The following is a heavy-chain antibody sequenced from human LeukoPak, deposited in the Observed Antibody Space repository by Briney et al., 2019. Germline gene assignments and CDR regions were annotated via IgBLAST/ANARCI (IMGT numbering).Heavy chain of an antibody. CDR1: GFTFSSYR. CDR2: ISSSSSYI. J-gene: IGHJ3*02. D-gene: IGHD3-10*01. CDR3: ARDFRENAFDI. V-gene: IGHV3-21*01. Sequence: GGSLRLSCAASGFTFSSYRMNWVRQAPGKGLEWVSSISSSSSYIYYADSVKGRFTISRDNAKNSLYLQMNSLRAEDTAVYYCARDFRENAFDIWGQGTMVTVSS.